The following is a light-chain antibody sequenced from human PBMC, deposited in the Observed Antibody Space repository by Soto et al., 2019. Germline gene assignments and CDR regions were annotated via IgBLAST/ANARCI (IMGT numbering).Light chain of an antibody. V-gene: IGKV1-33*01. Sequence: DIQMTQSPSSLSASVGDRVTITCQASQDISNYLNWYQQKPGKAPKLLIYDASNLETGVPSRFSGSGSGTDFTFTINSLQPEDIATYYCQQYENLPPYTFGQGTKLEIK. CDR2: DAS. J-gene: IGKJ2*01. CDR3: QQYENLPPYT. CDR1: QDISNY.